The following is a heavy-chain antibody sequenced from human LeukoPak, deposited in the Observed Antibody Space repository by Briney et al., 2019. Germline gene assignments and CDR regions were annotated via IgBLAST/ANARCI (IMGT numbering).Heavy chain of an antibody. D-gene: IGHD3-22*01. Sequence: GGSLRLSCAASGFTFSTHVMSWVRQAPGMGLDWVSAISGSGDSTYYADSVKGRFTISRDNSKDTMYLQMNSLRAEDTAIYYCAKRDSSGYYQYYFDYWGQGTLVTVSS. CDR1: GFTFSTHV. J-gene: IGHJ4*02. V-gene: IGHV3-23*01. CDR3: AKRDSSGYYQYYFDY. CDR2: ISGSGDST.